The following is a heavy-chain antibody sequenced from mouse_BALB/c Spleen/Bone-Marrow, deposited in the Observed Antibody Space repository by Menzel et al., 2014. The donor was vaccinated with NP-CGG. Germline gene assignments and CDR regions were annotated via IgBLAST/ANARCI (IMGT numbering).Heavy chain of an antibody. Sequence: EVQVVESGTVLARPGASMKMSCKASGYSFTNYWMHWVKQRPGQGLEWIGAIYPGNSDTRYNQKFKGKAKLTAVTSASTAYMDLSSLTNEDSAVYYCTTLGLAWFAYWGQGTLVTVSA. CDR3: TTLGLAWFAY. CDR2: IYPGNSDT. CDR1: GYSFTNYW. D-gene: IGHD3-1*01. J-gene: IGHJ3*01. V-gene: IGHV1-5*01.